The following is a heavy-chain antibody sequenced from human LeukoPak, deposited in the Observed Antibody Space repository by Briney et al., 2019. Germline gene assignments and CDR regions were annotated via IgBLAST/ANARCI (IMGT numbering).Heavy chain of an antibody. CDR1: GFPFSDYY. J-gene: IGHJ4*02. CDR3: AGSYSGYDWSDY. CDR2: ISSASTTK. Sequence: GGSLRLSCVVSGFPFSDYYMNWIRQAPGKGLEWIAYISSASTTKQYAGSVKGRFTISRDNDQNSMFLQMNSLRAEDTAVYYCAGSYSGYDWSDYWGKGTLVTVSS. D-gene: IGHD5-12*01. V-gene: IGHV3-11*01.